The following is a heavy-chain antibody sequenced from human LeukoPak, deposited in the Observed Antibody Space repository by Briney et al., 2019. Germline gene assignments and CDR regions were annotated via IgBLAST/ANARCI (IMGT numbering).Heavy chain of an antibody. V-gene: IGHV4-38-2*02. CDR1: GYSISSGYY. CDR3: ARAYSSSSIFDY. D-gene: IGHD6-6*01. CDR2: MYHSGNT. J-gene: IGHJ4*02. Sequence: SETLSLTGTVSGYSISSGYYWGWIRQPPGKGLEWIGTMYHSGNTYYNPSLKSRVTISVDTSKNQFSLKLTSVTAADTAVYYCARAYSSSSIFDYWGQGTLVTVSS.